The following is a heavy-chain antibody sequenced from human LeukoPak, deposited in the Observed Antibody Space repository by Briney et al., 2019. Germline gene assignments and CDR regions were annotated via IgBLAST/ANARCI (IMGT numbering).Heavy chain of an antibody. CDR1: GVTLIGYH. CDR3: ARGYDYFDY. Sequence: ASVKVSCKAFGVTLIGYHMHWVRQAPGRRPEWMGGIIPIFGTANYAQKFQGRVTITTDESTSTAYMELSSLRSEDTAVYYCARGYDYFDYWGQGTLVTVSS. J-gene: IGHJ4*02. CDR2: IIPIFGTA. D-gene: IGHD1-14*01. V-gene: IGHV1-69*05.